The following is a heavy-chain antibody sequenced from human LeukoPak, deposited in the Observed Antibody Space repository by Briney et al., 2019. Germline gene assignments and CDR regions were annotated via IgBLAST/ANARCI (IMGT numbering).Heavy chain of an antibody. V-gene: IGHV3-23*01. J-gene: IGHJ4*02. D-gene: IGHD4-11*01. CDR1: GFTFSTYG. CDR2: ISNSGTT. Sequence: GGSLRLSCAASGFTFSTYGMTWVRQAPGKGLEWVSIISNSGTTYYADSVKGRFTVSRDNSKNTLYLQMNSLRAEDTAVYYCAKPPYSSYVVPTVWGQGPLVTVSP. CDR3: AKPPYSSYVVPTV.